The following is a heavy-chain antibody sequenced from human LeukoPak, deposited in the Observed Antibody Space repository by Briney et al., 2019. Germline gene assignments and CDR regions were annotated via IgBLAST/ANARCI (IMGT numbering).Heavy chain of an antibody. D-gene: IGHD2-2*01. J-gene: IGHJ5*02. Sequence: SQTLSLTCAVSGGSISSGGYSWSWIRQPPGKGLEWIGYIYYSGSTNYNPSLKSRVTISVDTSKNQFSLKLSSVTAADTAVYYCARGLSSTSCCEEDWFDPWGQGTLVTVSS. V-gene: IGHV4-30-4*07. CDR2: IYYSGST. CDR1: GGSISSGGYS. CDR3: ARGLSSTSCCEEDWFDP.